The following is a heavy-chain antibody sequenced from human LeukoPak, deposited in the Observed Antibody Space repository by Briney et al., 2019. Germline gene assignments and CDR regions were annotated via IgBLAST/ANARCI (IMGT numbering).Heavy chain of an antibody. CDR2: IYYSGST. Sequence: PSETPGESSSVSGASISSSSYYWGWIRQPPGKGLEWIGSIYYSGSTYYNPSLKSRVTISVDTSKNQFSLKLSSVTAADTAVYYCARLEKWLLYSRSQGTLVTVSS. CDR3: ARLEKWLLYS. V-gene: IGHV4-39*01. J-gene: IGHJ5*01. CDR1: GASISSSSYY. D-gene: IGHD3-3*01.